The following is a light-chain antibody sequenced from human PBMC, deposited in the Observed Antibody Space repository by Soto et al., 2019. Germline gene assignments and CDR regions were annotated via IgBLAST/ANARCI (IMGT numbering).Light chain of an antibody. Sequence: IVLTQSPATLSLSPGERATHSCRASQSVSSYLAWYQQKPGQAPRLLIYDASNRATGIPARFSGSGSGTDFTLTISRLEPEDFAVYYCQQYGSSGTFGQGTKVDI. CDR3: QQYGSSGT. CDR1: QSVSSY. J-gene: IGKJ1*01. V-gene: IGKV3-11*01. CDR2: DAS.